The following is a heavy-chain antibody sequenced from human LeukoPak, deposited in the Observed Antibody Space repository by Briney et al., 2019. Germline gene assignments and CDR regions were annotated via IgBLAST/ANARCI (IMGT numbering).Heavy chain of an antibody. CDR1: GYTFTRYY. J-gene: IGHJ4*02. CDR2: VNPSGGGT. CDR3: ARALTAAAGRRAGMIGH. Sequence: ASVKVSCKASGYTFTRYYIHWVRQAPGQGLEGMGIVNPSGGGTSYGQKFQGRVTMTRDMSTSTVYMELSSLRSEDTAVYYCARALTAAAGRRAGMIGHWGQGTLVTVSS. D-gene: IGHD6-13*01. V-gene: IGHV1-46*01.